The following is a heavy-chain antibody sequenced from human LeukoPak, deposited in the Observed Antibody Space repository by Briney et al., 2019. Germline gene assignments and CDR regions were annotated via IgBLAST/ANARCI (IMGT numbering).Heavy chain of an antibody. CDR1: GFPFSASA. V-gene: IGHV3-23*01. Sequence: GGSLRLSCAASGFPFSASAMTWVRQAPGKGLEWVSHILSTGTTYYADSVRGRFTISRDNSKNTLDLLMTSLRADDTAVYYCATVKYDYGDPVGWFDPWGQGTLVTVSS. CDR3: ATVKYDYGDPVGWFDP. CDR2: ILSTGTT. D-gene: IGHD4-17*01. J-gene: IGHJ5*02.